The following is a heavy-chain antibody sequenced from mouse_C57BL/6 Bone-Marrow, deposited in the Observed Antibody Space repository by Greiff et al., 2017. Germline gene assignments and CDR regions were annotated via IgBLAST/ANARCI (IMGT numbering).Heavy chain of an antibody. CDR1: GFTFSNYW. V-gene: IGHV6-3*01. CDR2: ISLKSDNYAT. CDR3: AGSNWWVGWFAY. D-gene: IGHD2-5*01. J-gene: IGHJ3*01. Sequence: VQLKESGGGLVQPGGSMKLSCVASGFTFSNYWMNWVRQSPEKGLEWVAQISLKSDNYATHYAESVKGRFTISRDDSKSSVYLQMNSLRAEDTGVYYCAGSNWWVGWFAYWGQGTLVTVSA.